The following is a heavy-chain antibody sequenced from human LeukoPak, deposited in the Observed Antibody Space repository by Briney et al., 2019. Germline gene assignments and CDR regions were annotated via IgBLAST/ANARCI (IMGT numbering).Heavy chain of an antibody. J-gene: IGHJ6*03. CDR1: GGSISSSSYY. V-gene: IGHV4-39*01. CDR2: IDHSGSI. CDR3: ARQRYSNYVRYYYMDV. Sequence: SETLSLTCTVSGGSISSSSYYWGWIRQPPGKGLEWIGSIDHSGSIYYNTSLKSRVTISVDTSKSQFSLKLSSVTAADTAVYYCARQRYSNYVRYYYMDVWGKGTTVTVSS. D-gene: IGHD4-11*01.